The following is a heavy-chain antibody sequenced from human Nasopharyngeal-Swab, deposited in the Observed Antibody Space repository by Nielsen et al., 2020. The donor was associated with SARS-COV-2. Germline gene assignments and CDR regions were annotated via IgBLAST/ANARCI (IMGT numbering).Heavy chain of an antibody. V-gene: IGHV3-21*01. J-gene: IGHJ6*01. CDR3: ARDGLDYDFWSAYFMDV. CDR2: ISSSSSYI. CDR1: GFTLNNYN. Sequence: GGSLRLSCAASGFTLNNYNFNWARQAPGKGLEWVSSISSSSSYIYYADSVKGRFTISRDNAKNSLYLQMNSLRAEDTAVYYCARDGLDYDFWSAYFMDVWGQGTTVTVSS. D-gene: IGHD3-3*01.